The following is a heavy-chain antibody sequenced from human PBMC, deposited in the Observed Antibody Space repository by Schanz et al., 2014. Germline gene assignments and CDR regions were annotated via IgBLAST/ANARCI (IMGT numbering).Heavy chain of an antibody. V-gene: IGHV3-NL1*01. Sequence: QVQLVESGGGVVQPGRSLRLSCAASGFIFSSYGLHWVRQAPGKGLEWVSSISHSGGSKYYADSVKGRFTISRDNSENTLYLQMNSLRAEDTAVYYCARDSRPNYDFLTAYYSIDYWGQGTLVTVSS. CDR1: GFIFSSYG. CDR2: ISHSGGSK. D-gene: IGHD3-9*01. J-gene: IGHJ4*02. CDR3: ARDSRPNYDFLTAYYSIDY.